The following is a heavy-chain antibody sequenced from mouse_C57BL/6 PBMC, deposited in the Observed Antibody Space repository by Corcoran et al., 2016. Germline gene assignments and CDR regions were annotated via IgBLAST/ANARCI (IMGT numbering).Heavy chain of an antibody. J-gene: IGHJ2*01. CDR1: GYAFSSYW. V-gene: IGHV1-80*01. CDR3: ARRRDYGSSYYFDY. D-gene: IGHD1-1*01. CDR2: IYPGDGDT. Sequence: QVQLQQSGAELVKPGASVKISCKASGYAFSSYWMNWVKQRPGKGLEWIGQIYPGDGDTNYNGKFKGKATLTADKSSSTASMQLSSLTSEDSAVYFCARRRDYGSSYYFDYWGQGTTLTVSS.